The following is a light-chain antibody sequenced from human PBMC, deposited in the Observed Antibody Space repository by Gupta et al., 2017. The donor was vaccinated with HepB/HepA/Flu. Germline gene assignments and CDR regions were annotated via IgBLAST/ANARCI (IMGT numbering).Light chain of an antibody. CDR3: NPRDSSGNHRGV. Sequence: SSELTQDPAVSVALGQTVRITCQGDSLRSYYASWYQQKPGQAPVLVIYGKNNRPSGIPDRFSGSSSGNTASLTITGAQAEDEADYYCNPRDSSGNHRGVFGGGTKLTVL. CDR1: SLRSYY. J-gene: IGLJ3*02. CDR2: GKN. V-gene: IGLV3-19*01.